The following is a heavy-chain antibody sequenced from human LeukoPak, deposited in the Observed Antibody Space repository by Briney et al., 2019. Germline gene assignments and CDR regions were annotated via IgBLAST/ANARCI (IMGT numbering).Heavy chain of an antibody. J-gene: IGHJ6*03. V-gene: IGHV3-23*01. CDR2: ISGSGGST. D-gene: IGHD6-6*01. Sequence: GGSLRLSCVASGFTFSSYAMSWVRQAPGKGLEWVSAISGSGGSTYYADSVKGRFTISRDNSKNTLYLQMNSLRAEDTAVYYCAKEGVSDYYYYYMDVWGKGTTVTVSS. CDR1: GFTFSSYA. CDR3: AKEGVSDYYYYYMDV.